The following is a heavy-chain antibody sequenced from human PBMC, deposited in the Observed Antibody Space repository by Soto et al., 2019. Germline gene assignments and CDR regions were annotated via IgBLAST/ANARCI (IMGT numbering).Heavy chain of an antibody. V-gene: IGHV1-8*01. J-gene: IGHJ6*02. CDR1: GYTFTSYD. CDR3: ARVGRYYDFWSGYYGYYYYGMDV. D-gene: IGHD3-3*01. Sequence: GASVKVSCKASGYTFTSYDINWVRQATGQGXEWMGWMNPNSGNTGYAQKFQGRVTMTRNTSISTAYMELSSLRSEDTAVYYCARVGRYYDFWSGYYGYYYYGMDVWGQGTTVTVS. CDR2: MNPNSGNT.